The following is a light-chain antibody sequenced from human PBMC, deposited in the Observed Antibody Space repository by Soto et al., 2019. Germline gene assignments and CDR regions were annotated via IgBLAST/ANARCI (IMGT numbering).Light chain of an antibody. CDR3: QQSHNIPFT. V-gene: IGKV1-39*01. Sequence: DTQMTQSPSSLSASVGDRVTITCRASQVIGRYLNWYQQKPGTAPKLLIFGAISLQSGVPARFSGSKSGTDFTLTITSLQPEDFATYFCQQSHNIPFTFGGGTKVDSK. CDR1: QVIGRY. J-gene: IGKJ4*01. CDR2: GAI.